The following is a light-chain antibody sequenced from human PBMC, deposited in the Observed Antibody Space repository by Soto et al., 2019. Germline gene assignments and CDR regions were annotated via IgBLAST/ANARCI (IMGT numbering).Light chain of an antibody. CDR2: GAS. J-gene: IGKJ1*01. CDR1: QIVSNNY. V-gene: IGKV3-20*01. CDR3: QQYGSSGT. Sequence: EIVLTQSPGTRSLSPGERATLAFRASQIVSNNYLARYQQKPGQAPRLRIYGASNRATGIPDRLSGSGSGTDFTLTISRLEPEDFAVYYCQQYGSSGTFGQGTKVDIK.